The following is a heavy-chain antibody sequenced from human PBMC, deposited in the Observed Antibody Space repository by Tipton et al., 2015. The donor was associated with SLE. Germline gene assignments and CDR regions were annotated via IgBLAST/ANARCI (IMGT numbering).Heavy chain of an antibody. CDR1: GGSISSYY. CDR2: IYYSGST. Sequence: TLSLTCTVSGGSISSYYWSWIRQPPGKGLEWIGYIYYSGSTNYNPSLKSRVTISVDTSKNQFSLKLSSVTAADTAVYYCARTKGSGDYRYGMDVWAKGPRSPSPQ. J-gene: IGHJ6*04. D-gene: IGHD3-10*01. CDR3: ARTKGSGDYRYGMDV. V-gene: IGHV4-59*01.